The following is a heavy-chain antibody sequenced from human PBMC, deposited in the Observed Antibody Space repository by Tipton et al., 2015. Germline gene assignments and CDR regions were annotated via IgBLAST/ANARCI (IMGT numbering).Heavy chain of an antibody. CDR1: GGSISSSSYY. Sequence: TLSLTCTVSGGSISSSSYYWGWIRQPPGKGLEWIGSIHYSGSTNYNTSLKSRVTISVDMSKNQFSLKLTSVTAADTAVYYCARQAYFDNSGYVFDYWGQGTLVTVSS. D-gene: IGHD3-22*01. J-gene: IGHJ4*02. V-gene: IGHV4-61*05. CDR2: IHYSGST. CDR3: ARQAYFDNSGYVFDY.